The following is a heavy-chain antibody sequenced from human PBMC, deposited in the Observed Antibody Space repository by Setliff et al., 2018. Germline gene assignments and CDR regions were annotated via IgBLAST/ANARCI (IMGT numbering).Heavy chain of an antibody. CDR1: GGSISNYY. V-gene: IGHV4-59*01. Sequence: PSETLSLTCTVSGGSISNYYWSWIRQSPGQGLEWIGFIYYNGRSDHNPCFPSRVTMSVDRSKSQFSLNLRAMTAADTAVYYCAREGGGSGWTPDSWGQGTLVTVSS. D-gene: IGHD6-19*01. CDR3: AREGGGSGWTPDS. CDR2: IYYNGRS. J-gene: IGHJ4*02.